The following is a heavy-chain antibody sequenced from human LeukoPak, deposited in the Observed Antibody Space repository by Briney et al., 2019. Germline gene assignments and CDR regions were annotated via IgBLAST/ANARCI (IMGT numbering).Heavy chain of an antibody. J-gene: IGHJ4*02. V-gene: IGHV4-59*01. CDR3: ARDRASAGGFDY. CDR2: IYYSGTT. D-gene: IGHD2-15*01. CDR1: GGSISSYY. Sequence: SETLSLTCSVSGGSISSYYWNWIRQPPGKGLEWIGYIYYSGTTNYNPSLQSRVTISVATSKNQFSLKLSSVTAADTALYYCARDRASAGGFDYWGQGTLVTVSS.